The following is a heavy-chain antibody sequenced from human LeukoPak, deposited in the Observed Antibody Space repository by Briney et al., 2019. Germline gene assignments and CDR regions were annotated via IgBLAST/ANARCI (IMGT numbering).Heavy chain of an antibody. Sequence: SVKVSCKASGGTLSSYAISWVRQAPGQGLEWTGRILPIFGTSNYAQKFQGRVTITTDESTSTVYMELSSLRSEGTAVYYCARGYDSSAYYPGWGQGTLVIVSS. D-gene: IGHD3-22*01. CDR1: GGTLSSYA. J-gene: IGHJ4*02. CDR3: ARGYDSSAYYPG. V-gene: IGHV1-69*05. CDR2: ILPIFGTS.